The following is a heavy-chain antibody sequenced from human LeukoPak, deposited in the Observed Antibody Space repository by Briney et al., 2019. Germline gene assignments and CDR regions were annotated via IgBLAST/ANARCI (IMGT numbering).Heavy chain of an antibody. CDR1: GFTFSSYA. D-gene: IGHD4-23*01. CDR2: ISGSGGST. Sequence: GGSLRLSCAASGFTFSSYAMSWVCQAPGKGLEWVSAISGSGGSTYYADSVKGRFTISRDNSKNTLYLQMNSLRAEDTAVYYCAKLMLDGGNVDYWGQGTLVTVSS. J-gene: IGHJ4*02. V-gene: IGHV3-23*01. CDR3: AKLMLDGGNVDY.